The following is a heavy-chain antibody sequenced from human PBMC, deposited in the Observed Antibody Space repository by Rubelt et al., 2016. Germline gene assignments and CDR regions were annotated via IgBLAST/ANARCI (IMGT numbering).Heavy chain of an antibody. V-gene: IGHV3-23*04. CDR1: GFTFDDYA. J-gene: IGHJ2*01. D-gene: IGHD3-10*01. CDR3: AKVREMSQILGGYVDL. CDR2: ISGSGGST. Sequence: EVQLVLSGGTVVQPGGSLRLSCAASGFTFDDYAMHWVCQAPGKGLEWVSAISGSGGSTYYADSVMGRFTISRYNSKNTLFLQMSRGGAEDTAIYSCAKVREMSQILGGYVDLWGNDTLDTGSS.